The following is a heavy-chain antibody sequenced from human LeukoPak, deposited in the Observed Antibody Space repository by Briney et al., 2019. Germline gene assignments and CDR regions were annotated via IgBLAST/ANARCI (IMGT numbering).Heavy chain of an antibody. CDR2: INPSSGGT. CDR1: GYTFTDHH. CDR3: ARWRGGSYYIWFDA. D-gene: IGHD1-26*01. V-gene: IGHV1-2*02. J-gene: IGHJ5*02. Sequence: ASVKVSCKASGYTFTDHHMHWVRQAPGQGLEWMGWINPSSGGTNSAQKFQGRVTMTRDTSISTADMELSRLRSDDTAVYYCARWRGGSYYIWFDAWGQGTLVTVSS.